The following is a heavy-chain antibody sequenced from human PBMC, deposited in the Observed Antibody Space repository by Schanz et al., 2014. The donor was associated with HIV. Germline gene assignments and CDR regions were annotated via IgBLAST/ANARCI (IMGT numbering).Heavy chain of an antibody. D-gene: IGHD2-15*01. J-gene: IGHJ6*02. CDR2: ISAYNGNT. V-gene: IGHV1-18*01. CDR1: GYTFTSYG. CDR3: ARWGRGCSGGSCYWGYYGMDV. Sequence: QLQLVQSGAGVKKPGASVKVSCKASGYTFTSYGISWVRQAPGQGLEWMGWISAYNGNTNYAQKLQGRVTMTTDTSTNTAYMELRRLRSDDTAVYYCARWGRGCSGGSCYWGYYGMDVWGQGTTVTVSS.